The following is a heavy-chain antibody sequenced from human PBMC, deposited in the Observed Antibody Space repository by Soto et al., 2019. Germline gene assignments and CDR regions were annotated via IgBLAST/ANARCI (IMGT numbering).Heavy chain of an antibody. CDR1: GGTFSSYA. CDR2: IIPIFGTA. V-gene: IGHV1-69*13. J-gene: IGHJ5*02. Sequence: SVKVSCKASGGTFSSYAISWVRQAPGQGLEWMGGIIPIFGTANYAQKFQGRVTITADESTSTAYMELSSLRSEDTAVYYCARDKSPTTCCSGGSCYYRWFDPWGQGTRVTV. D-gene: IGHD2-15*01. CDR3: ARDKSPTTCCSGGSCYYRWFDP.